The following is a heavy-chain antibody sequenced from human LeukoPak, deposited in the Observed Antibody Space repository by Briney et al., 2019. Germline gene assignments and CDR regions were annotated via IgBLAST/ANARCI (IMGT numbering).Heavy chain of an antibody. D-gene: IGHD1-26*01. CDR1: GFTFSRFW. V-gene: IGHV3-74*01. Sequence: PGGSLRLSCATSGFTFSRFWMHWLRQAPGQGLVWVSRMNTDGTNTSYADSVKGRFTISRDNAKNTLFLQMNSLRAEDTAVYYCARDRSIAGPTTADYWGQGTLVTVSS. CDR3: ARDRSIAGPTTADY. CDR2: MNTDGTNT. J-gene: IGHJ4*02.